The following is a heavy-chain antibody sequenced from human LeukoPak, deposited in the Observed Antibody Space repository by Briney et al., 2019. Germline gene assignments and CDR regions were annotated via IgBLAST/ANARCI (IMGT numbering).Heavy chain of an antibody. V-gene: IGHV1-2*02. CDR2: INPNSGGT. D-gene: IGHD6-13*01. CDR3: ATEPLRMTSSLEY. J-gene: IGHJ4*02. CDR1: GYTFTAYY. Sequence: ASVTVSFKASGYTFTAYYIHWVRPAPGQGLEWTGWINPNSGGTSYPQKFQGRVTMTRDTSISTAYMELSRLRSDDTAVYYCATEPLRMTSSLEYWGQGTLVTVSS.